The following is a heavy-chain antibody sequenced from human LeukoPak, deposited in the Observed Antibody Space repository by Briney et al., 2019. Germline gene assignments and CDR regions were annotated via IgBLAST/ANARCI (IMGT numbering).Heavy chain of an antibody. J-gene: IGHJ6*03. CDR1: GFTFSNAW. CDR3: TTDNYYDSSGYYYYMDV. Sequence: GGSLRLSCAASGFTFSNAWMSWVRQAPGKGLEWVGRIKSKTDGGTTDYAAPVKARFTISRDDSKNTLYLQMNSLKTEDTAVYYCTTDNYYDSSGYYYYMDVWGKGTTVTVSS. V-gene: IGHV3-15*01. D-gene: IGHD3-22*01. CDR2: IKSKTDGGTT.